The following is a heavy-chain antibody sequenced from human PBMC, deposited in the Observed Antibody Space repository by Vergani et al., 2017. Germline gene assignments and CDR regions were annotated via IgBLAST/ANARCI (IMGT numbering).Heavy chain of an antibody. J-gene: IGHJ4*02. CDR3: ARDPAPPCGGDCYSYFDY. Sequence: EVQMVESGGGLVKPGGSLRLSCVASGFTFSHYSMNWVRQAPGKGLEWVSSISSSSSYIYYADSVKGRFTISRDNAKNSLYLQMNSLRAEDTAVYYCARDPAPPCGGDCYSYFDYWGQGTLVTVSS. D-gene: IGHD2-21*02. CDR1: GFTFSHYS. V-gene: IGHV3-21*01. CDR2: ISSSSSYI.